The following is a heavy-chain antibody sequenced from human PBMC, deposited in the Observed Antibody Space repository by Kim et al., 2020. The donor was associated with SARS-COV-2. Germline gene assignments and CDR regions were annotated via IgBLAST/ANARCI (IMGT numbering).Heavy chain of an antibody. Sequence: GGSLRLSCAASGYTFSSYAMSWVRQAPGRGLEWVSTLRGSVSGPGGGTYYADSVRGRFTISRDDSKNTLYLQMNSLRAEDTAVYYCAKRGDSCRSTSCHHWFFDLWGRGTLVTVSS. CDR2: LRGSVSGPGGGT. D-gene: IGHD2-2*01. CDR1: GYTFSSYA. CDR3: AKRGDSCRSTSCHHWFFDL. J-gene: IGHJ2*01. V-gene: IGHV3-23*01.